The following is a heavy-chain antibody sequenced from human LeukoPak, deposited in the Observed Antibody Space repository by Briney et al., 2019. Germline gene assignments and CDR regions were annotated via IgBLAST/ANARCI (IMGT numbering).Heavy chain of an antibody. D-gene: IGHD2-15*01. CDR2: IIPIFGTA. Sequence: ASVKVSCKASGGTFSSYAISWVRQAPGQGLELMGRIIPIFGTANYAQKFQGRVTITTDESTSTAYMELSSLRSEDTAVYYCARVVVAAPGGAFDIWGQGTMVTVSS. CDR3: ARVVVAAPGGAFDI. J-gene: IGHJ3*02. V-gene: IGHV1-69*05. CDR1: GGTFSSYA.